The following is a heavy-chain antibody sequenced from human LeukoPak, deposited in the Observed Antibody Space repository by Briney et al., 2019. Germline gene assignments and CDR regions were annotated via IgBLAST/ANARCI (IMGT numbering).Heavy chain of an antibody. Sequence: ASVKVSCKASGYTFTSYGISWVRQAPGQGLEWMGWISAYNGNTNYAQKLQGRVTMTTDTSTSTAYMELRSLRSDDTAVYYCARDLYSGSYFYYFDYWGQGTLVTVSS. D-gene: IGHD1-26*01. J-gene: IGHJ4*02. CDR3: ARDLYSGSYFYYFDY. V-gene: IGHV1-18*01. CDR2: ISAYNGNT. CDR1: GYTFTSYG.